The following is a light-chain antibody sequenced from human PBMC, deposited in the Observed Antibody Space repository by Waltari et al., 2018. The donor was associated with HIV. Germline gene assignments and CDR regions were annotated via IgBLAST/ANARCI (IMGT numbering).Light chain of an antibody. CDR3: QAWDSSVV. CDR1: NLGDKY. V-gene: IGLV3-1*01. Sequence: SYELTQPPSVSVSPGHTASITCSGDNLGDKYACWYQQKPGQSPVLVIYQDSKRPSGIPERFSGSNSGNTATLTISGTQAMDEADYYCQAWDSSVVFGGGTKLTVL. CDR2: QDS. J-gene: IGLJ2*01.